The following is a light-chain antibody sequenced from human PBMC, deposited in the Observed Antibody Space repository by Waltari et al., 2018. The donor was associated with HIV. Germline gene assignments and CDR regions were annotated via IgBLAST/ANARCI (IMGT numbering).Light chain of an antibody. V-gene: IGLV2-14*01. CDR1: SRGVGGYND. CDR3: SSYTSSSTGV. CDR2: EVS. J-gene: IGLJ3*02. Sequence: VSGSPGQSSTISCTGTSRGVGGYNDVAWYQQHPGKAPKLMIYEVSNRPAGGSNRCSGSKSGNTASLTISGRQAEDEADYYCSSYTSSSTGVFGGGTKLTV.